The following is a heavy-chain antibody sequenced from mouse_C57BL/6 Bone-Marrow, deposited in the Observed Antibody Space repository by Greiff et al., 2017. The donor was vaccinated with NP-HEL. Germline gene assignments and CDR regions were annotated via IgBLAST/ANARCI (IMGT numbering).Heavy chain of an antibody. V-gene: IGHV1-15*01. Sequence: QVQLQQSGAELVRPGASVTLSCKASGYTFTDYEMHWVKQTPVHGLEWIGAIDPETGGTAYNQKFKGKAILTADKSSSTAYMELRSLTSEDSAVYYCTRGGLRDYFDYWGKGTTLTVSS. CDR1: GYTFTDYE. D-gene: IGHD2-4*01. J-gene: IGHJ2*01. CDR3: TRGGLRDYFDY. CDR2: IDPETGGT.